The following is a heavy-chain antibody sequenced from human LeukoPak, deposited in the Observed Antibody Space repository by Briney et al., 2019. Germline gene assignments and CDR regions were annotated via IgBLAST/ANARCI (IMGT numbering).Heavy chain of an antibody. Sequence: GGSLRISCVASGFTFSTSWVTWVRQAPGEGLEWVANIDKHGSGKYYVDSVKGRFAISRDYASNSVFLQMDSLRAEDTSVYYCARDAGWGYYDLWGQGTPVTVSS. D-gene: IGHD1-26*01. CDR1: GFTFSTSW. CDR3: ARDAGWGYYDL. J-gene: IGHJ4*02. V-gene: IGHV3-7*01. CDR2: IDKHGSGK.